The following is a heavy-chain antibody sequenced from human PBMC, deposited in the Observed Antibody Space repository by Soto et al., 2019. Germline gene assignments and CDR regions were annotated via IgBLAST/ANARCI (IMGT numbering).Heavy chain of an antibody. CDR1: GFTFTTYV. CDR2: IWYDGSNK. V-gene: IGHV3-33*01. D-gene: IGHD6-19*01. J-gene: IGHJ4*02. Sequence: GGSLRLSCAASGFTFTTYVMHWVRQAPGKGLEWVAVIWYDGSNKYFADSVKGRFTISRDNSKNTVYLQMNSLRAEDTAVYYCARGKIEVAANWYDYWGQGTLVTVSS. CDR3: ARGKIEVAANWYDY.